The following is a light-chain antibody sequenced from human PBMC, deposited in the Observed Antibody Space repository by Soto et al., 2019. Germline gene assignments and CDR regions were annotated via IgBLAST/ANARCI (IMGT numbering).Light chain of an antibody. CDR1: QSISSW. CDR3: QQYNSYSWT. CDR2: DAS. Sequence: DIQMAQSPSTLSASLGDRDTITCRASQSISSWLAWYQQKPGKAPKLLIYDASSLESGVPSRFSGSGSGTEFTLTISSLQPDDFATYYCQQYNSYSWTFGQGTKVDIK. J-gene: IGKJ1*01. V-gene: IGKV1-5*01.